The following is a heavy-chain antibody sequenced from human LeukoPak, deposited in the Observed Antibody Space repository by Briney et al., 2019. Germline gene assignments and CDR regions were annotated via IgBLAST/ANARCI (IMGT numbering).Heavy chain of an antibody. V-gene: IGHV4-59*01. D-gene: IGHD5-12*01. J-gene: IGHJ5*02. CDR3: ASLVTTSIHNWFDP. CDR1: GGSISSYY. Sequence: PSETLSLTCTVSGGSISSYYWSWIRQPPGKGLEWIGYIYYSGSTNYNPSLKSRVTISVDTSKNQFSLKLSSGTAADTAVYYCASLVTTSIHNWFDPWGQGTLVTVSS. CDR2: IYYSGST.